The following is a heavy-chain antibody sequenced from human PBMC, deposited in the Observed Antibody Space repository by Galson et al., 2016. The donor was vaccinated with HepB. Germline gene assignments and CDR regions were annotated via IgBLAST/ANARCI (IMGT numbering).Heavy chain of an antibody. D-gene: IGHD6-6*01. Sequence: SETLSLTCNVSGDSISSSSYYWAWIRQPPGKGLEWIGSIDYSGKAHYNPSHKSRVTISVDTSNNQFSLKLSSVAAADTAVYYCARDGSSTTYYYYGLDVWGQGTPVTVSS. V-gene: IGHV4-39*07. CDR2: IDYSGKA. J-gene: IGHJ6*02. CDR1: GDSISSSSYY. CDR3: ARDGSSTTYYYYGLDV.